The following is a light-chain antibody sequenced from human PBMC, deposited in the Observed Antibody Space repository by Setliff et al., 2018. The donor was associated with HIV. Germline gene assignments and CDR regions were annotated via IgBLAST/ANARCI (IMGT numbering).Light chain of an antibody. CDR2: EVI. V-gene: IGLV2-14*01. CDR3: SSYATGTILDVV. J-gene: IGLJ3*02. CDR1: TSDVGLNNY. Sequence: QSALTQPASVSGSPGQSITISCTGTTSDVGLNNYISWYQQRPGKAPELLIYEVIIRPSGVSSRFSGSKSGNTASLTISGLQAEDEADYYCSSYATGTILDVVFGGGTKVTVL.